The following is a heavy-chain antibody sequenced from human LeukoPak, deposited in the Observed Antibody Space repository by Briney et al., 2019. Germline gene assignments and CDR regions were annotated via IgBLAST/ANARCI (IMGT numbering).Heavy chain of an antibody. CDR3: ARQFTRPPYYYYYMDV. J-gene: IGHJ6*03. Sequence: GETLQISCQGSGYIFTDSRIGWVRLIPGKGLEWMAIIYCDGYTTLYSPSSQTQVTISADKSISTAYLQRSSLKASDTAMYYCARQFTRPPYYYYYMDVWGKGTTVTVSS. CDR1: GYIFTDSR. CDR2: IYCDGYTT. V-gene: IGHV5-51*01.